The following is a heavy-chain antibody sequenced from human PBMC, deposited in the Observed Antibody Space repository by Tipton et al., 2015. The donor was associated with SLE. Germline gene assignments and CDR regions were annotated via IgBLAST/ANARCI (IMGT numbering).Heavy chain of an antibody. V-gene: IGHV5-51*03. CDR3: ATPLIRPNAFFAFDV. D-gene: IGHD3-3*02. J-gene: IGHJ3*01. CDR1: GNNFSNSW. Sequence: QSGPEVRKPGESLKISCKSSGNNFSNSWIAWVRQMPGKGLEWMGIIYVGDSDTTYSPSFQGQVTISADKSTNTAYLQWSSLRASDSAMYYCATPLIRPNAFFAFDVWGQGTLVTVSS. CDR2: IYVGDSDT.